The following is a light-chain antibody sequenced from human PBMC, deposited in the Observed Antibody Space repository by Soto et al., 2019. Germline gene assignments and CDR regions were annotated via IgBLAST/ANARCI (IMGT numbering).Light chain of an antibody. CDR3: QQYDNWPPIT. CDR2: GAS. J-gene: IGKJ5*01. Sequence: EIVMTQPPATLSVSPGERATLSCRASQSVSSNLAWYQQKPGQAPRLLIYGASTRATGIPARFSGSGSGTEFTLAISSLQSEDFAVYYCQQYDNWPPITFGQGTRLEIK. V-gene: IGKV3-15*01. CDR1: QSVSSN.